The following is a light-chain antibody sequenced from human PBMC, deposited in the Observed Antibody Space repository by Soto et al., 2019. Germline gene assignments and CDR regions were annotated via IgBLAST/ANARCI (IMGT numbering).Light chain of an antibody. V-gene: IGKV1-39*01. Sequence: DIQMTQSPSSLSASVGDRVTITCRASQTINKNLNWYQQKPGKAPKLLIYAASSLQSGVPSSFSASGSGTDFTLTISSLQPDDFATYYCQQSYSTSSTFGQGTRLEI. J-gene: IGKJ2*01. CDR3: QQSYSTSST. CDR2: AAS. CDR1: QTINKN.